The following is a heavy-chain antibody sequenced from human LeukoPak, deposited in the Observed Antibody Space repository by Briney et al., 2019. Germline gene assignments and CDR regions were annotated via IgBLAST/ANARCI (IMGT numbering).Heavy chain of an antibody. V-gene: IGHV1-2*06. J-gene: IGHJ4*02. CDR2: INPNSGGT. Sequence: ASVKVSCKASGYTFTGYYMHWVRQAPGQGLEWMGRINPNSGGTNYAQKFQGRVTMTRGTSISTAYMELSRLRSDDTAVYYCARNIAVASSYYFDYWGQGTLVTVSS. D-gene: IGHD6-19*01. CDR1: GYTFTGYY. CDR3: ARNIAVASSYYFDY.